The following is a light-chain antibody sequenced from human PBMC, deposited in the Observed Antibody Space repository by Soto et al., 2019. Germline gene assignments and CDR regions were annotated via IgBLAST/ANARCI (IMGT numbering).Light chain of an antibody. J-gene: IGKJ4*01. CDR2: AAS. CDR3: QQYYSYPS. V-gene: IGKV1-8*01. CDR1: QGISSY. Sequence: AIRMTQSPSSLSAPTGDRVTITCRASQGISSYLAWYQQKPGKAPKLLIYAASTLQSGVPSRFSGSGSGTDFTLTISCLQSEDFATYYCQQYYSYPSFGGGTKVEIK.